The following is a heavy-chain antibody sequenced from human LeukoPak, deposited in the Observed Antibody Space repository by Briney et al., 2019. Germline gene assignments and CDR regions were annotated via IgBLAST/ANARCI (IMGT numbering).Heavy chain of an antibody. CDR3: ARDRGGSSSWSYYYYYYMDV. J-gene: IGHJ6*03. CDR1: GYTFTSYY. D-gene: IGHD6-13*01. V-gene: IGHV1-46*01. CDR2: INPSGGST. Sequence: ASVKVSCKASGYTFTSYYMHWVRQAPGQGLEWIGIINPSGGSTSYAQKFQGRVTMTRDTSTSTVYMELSSLRSEDTAVYYCARDRGGSSSWSYYYYYYMDVWGKGTTVTVSS.